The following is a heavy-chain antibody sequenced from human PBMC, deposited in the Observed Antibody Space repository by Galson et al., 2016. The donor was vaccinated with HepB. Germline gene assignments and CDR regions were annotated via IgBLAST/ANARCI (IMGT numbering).Heavy chain of an antibody. J-gene: IGHJ6*02. Sequence: TLSLTCTVSGGSISSGGYYWNWIRQHPRKGLEWIGYIYNSGSTFYNPSLKSRVFMSIDRSKNQFSLKLNSVTAADTAVYFCVYGDYSGTLDVWGQGTTVTVS. CDR1: GGSISSGGYY. V-gene: IGHV4-31*03. CDR3: VYGDYSGTLDV. CDR2: IYNSGST. D-gene: IGHD4-17*01.